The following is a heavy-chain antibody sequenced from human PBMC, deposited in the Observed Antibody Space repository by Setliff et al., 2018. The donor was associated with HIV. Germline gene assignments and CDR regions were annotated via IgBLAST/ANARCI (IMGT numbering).Heavy chain of an antibody. Sequence: PSETLSLTCAVYGGSFTSYYWTWIRQAPGKDLEWIGEINHNGGTNYNPSLKSRVTISVDRSRNQFFLRLTSVTAADTAVYYCARGSYRGSGSFVRYFDFWGQGSLVTVSS. CDR2: INHNGGT. J-gene: IGHJ4*02. D-gene: IGHD3-3*01. V-gene: IGHV4-34*01. CDR1: GGSFTSYY. CDR3: ARGSYRGSGSFVRYFDF.